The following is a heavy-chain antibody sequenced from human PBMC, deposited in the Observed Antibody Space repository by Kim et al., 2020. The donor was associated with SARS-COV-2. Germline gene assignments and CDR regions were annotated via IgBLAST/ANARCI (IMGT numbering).Heavy chain of an antibody. CDR2: IIPIFGTA. Sequence: SVKVSCKASGGTFSSYAISWVRQAPGQGLEWMGGIIPIFGTANYAQKFQGRVTITEDESTSTAYMELSSLRSEDTAVYYCARVGYSSSWYGLFDYWGQGTLVTVSS. CDR3: ARVGYSSSWYGLFDY. D-gene: IGHD6-13*01. CDR1: GGTFSSYA. J-gene: IGHJ4*02. V-gene: IGHV1-69*13.